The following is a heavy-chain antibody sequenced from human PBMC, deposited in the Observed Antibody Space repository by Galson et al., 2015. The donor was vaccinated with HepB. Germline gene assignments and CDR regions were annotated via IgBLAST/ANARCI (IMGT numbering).Heavy chain of an antibody. D-gene: IGHD5-18*01. V-gene: IGHV1-3*01. CDR2: INAGNGNT. CDR1: GYTFTSYA. Sequence: SVKVSCKASGYTFTSYAMHWVRQAPGQRLEWMGWINAGNGNTKYSQKFQGRVTITRDTSASTAYMELSSLRSEDTAVYYCARDQAVYSYGPGPFDYWGQGTLVTVSS. CDR3: ARDQAVYSYGPGPFDY. J-gene: IGHJ4*02.